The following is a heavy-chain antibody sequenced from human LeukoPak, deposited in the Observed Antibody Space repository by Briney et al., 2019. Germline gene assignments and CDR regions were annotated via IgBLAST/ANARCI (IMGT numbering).Heavy chain of an antibody. J-gene: IGHJ6*03. CDR3: ASTVRYYIDV. CDR2: IYTSGST. D-gene: IGHD6-6*01. CDR1: GDSISSGSYY. Sequence: SQTLSLTCTVSGDSISSGSYYWSWIRQPAGKGLKWIGRIYTSGSTNYNPSLKSRFTISVDTSKNQFPLKLSSVTAAGTAVYYCASTVRYYIDVWGKGTTVTVSS. V-gene: IGHV4-61*02.